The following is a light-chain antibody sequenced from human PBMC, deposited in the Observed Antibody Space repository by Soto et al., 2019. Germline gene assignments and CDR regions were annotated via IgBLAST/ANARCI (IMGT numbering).Light chain of an antibody. CDR3: QHYGGSMYS. V-gene: IGKV3-20*01. CDR1: QSVSSN. CDR2: GAS. J-gene: IGKJ2*03. Sequence: EIVMTQSPATLSGSPGERATLSCRASQSVSSNLAWYQQKPGQAPRLLIYGASTRATGIPDRFSGSGSGTDFTLTVTRLEPEDFAVYYCQHYGGSMYSCGQGNKVDIK.